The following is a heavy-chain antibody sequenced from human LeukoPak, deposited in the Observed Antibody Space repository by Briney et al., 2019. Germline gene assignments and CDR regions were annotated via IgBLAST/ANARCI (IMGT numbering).Heavy chain of an antibody. CDR2: IYYSGST. D-gene: IGHD4-17*01. Sequence: SETLSLTCTVSGGSISSYYWSWIRQPPGKGLEWIGYIYYSGSTNYNPSLKSRVTISVDTSKNQFSLKLSSVTAADTAVYYCARGRMTTVTKTHWYFDLWGRGTLVTVS. J-gene: IGHJ2*01. CDR1: GGSISSYY. V-gene: IGHV4-59*12. CDR3: ARGRMTTVTKTHWYFDL.